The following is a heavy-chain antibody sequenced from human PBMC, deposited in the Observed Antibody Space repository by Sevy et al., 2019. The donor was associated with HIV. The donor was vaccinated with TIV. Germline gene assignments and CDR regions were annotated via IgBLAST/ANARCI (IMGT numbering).Heavy chain of an antibody. Sequence: GESLKISCKGSGYSFTSYWIGWVRQMPGKGLEWMGIIYAGGSDIRYSPSFQGQVTISADKSTSTAYLQWSSLKASDTAMYYCTRLWVAGNMAALFDPWGQGTLVTVSS. V-gene: IGHV5-51*01. D-gene: IGHD3-10*01. CDR3: TRLWVAGNMAALFDP. CDR2: IYAGGSDI. J-gene: IGHJ5*02. CDR1: GYSFTSYW.